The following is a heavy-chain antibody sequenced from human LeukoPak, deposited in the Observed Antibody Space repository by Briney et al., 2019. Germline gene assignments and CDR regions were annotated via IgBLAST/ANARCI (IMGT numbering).Heavy chain of an antibody. Sequence: ASVKVSCKSSGYTFTSYDINWVRQATGQGLEWMGWMNPNSGNTGYAQKFQGRVTMTRNTSISTAYMELSSLSSEDTAVYYCARGRRYYYGSGSYRGNWFYPWGQGTLVAVSS. J-gene: IGHJ5*02. CDR2: MNPNSGNT. CDR1: GYTFTSYD. V-gene: IGHV1-8*01. D-gene: IGHD3-10*01. CDR3: ARGRRYYYGSGSYRGNWFYP.